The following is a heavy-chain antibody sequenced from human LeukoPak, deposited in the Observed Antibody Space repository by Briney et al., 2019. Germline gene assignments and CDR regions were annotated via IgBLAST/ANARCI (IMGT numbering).Heavy chain of an antibody. CDR1: GFTFSDYS. D-gene: IGHD6-6*01. CDR3: AREIAGRSFDS. V-gene: IGHV3-21*01. Sequence: GGSLRLSCAASGFTFSDYSMNWVRQAPGKGLEWVSSISSSGNYIYYADSLKGRFTISRDNAKNSLYLQVNSLRAEDTAVYYCAREIAGRSFDSWGQGTLVTVSS. J-gene: IGHJ4*02. CDR2: ISSSGNYI.